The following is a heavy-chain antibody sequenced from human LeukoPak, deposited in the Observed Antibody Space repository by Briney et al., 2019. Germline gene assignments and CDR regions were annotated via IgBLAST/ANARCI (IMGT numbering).Heavy chain of an antibody. CDR1: GGSISSYY. CDR2: IYTSGSI. V-gene: IGHV4-4*07. D-gene: IGHD3-22*01. Sequence: SETLSLTCTVSGGSISSYYWSWIRQPAGKGLEWIGRIYTSGSINYNPSLKSRVTMSVDTSKNQFSLKLSSVTAADTAVYYCARDRGSYYDSSGYYRSYFDYWGQGTLVTVSS. J-gene: IGHJ4*02. CDR3: ARDRGSYYDSSGYYRSYFDY.